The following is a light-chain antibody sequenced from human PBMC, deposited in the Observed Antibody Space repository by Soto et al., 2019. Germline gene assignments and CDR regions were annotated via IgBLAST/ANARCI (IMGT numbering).Light chain of an antibody. Sequence: EIVLTQSPGTLSLSPGEGATLSCRTSQSVNSGFLPWYQKKPGQAPRLLLYGISSRAIGIPDRFSGSGSGTDFTLTINRLEPVDFAVYYCQHYGDSVWTFGQGT. CDR2: GIS. V-gene: IGKV3-20*01. CDR1: QSVNSGF. J-gene: IGKJ1*01. CDR3: QHYGDSVWT.